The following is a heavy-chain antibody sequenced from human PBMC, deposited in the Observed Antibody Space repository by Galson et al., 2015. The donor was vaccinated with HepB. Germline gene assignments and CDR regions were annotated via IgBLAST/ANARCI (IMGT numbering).Heavy chain of an antibody. CDR2: ISSSSTYI. J-gene: IGHJ4*02. CDR3: ARGSLTVAGTLVN. D-gene: IGHD6-19*01. CDR1: GFTFSSYS. V-gene: IGHV3-21*01. Sequence: SLRLSCAASGFTFSSYSMNWVRQAPGKGLERVSFISSSSTYIYQADSVKGRFTISRDNAKNSLYLQMNSLRAEDTAVYYCARGSLTVAGTLVNWGQGTLVTVSS.